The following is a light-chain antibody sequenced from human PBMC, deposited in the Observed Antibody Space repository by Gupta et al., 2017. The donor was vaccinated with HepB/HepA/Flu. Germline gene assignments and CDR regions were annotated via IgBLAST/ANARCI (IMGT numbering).Light chain of an antibody. CDR3: QQPNTYPST. V-gene: IGKV1-9*01. J-gene: IGKJ2*01. CDR1: QGIGSY. CDR2: AVS. Sequence: DIQLTQSPSFRSASVADRVTITCRASQGIGSYLARYQQKPGKAPNLLIYAVSTQQSGVPSRLSGSGPGTEFTLTIGSLQPEDFATYYCQQPNTYPSTLGQGTKLEIK.